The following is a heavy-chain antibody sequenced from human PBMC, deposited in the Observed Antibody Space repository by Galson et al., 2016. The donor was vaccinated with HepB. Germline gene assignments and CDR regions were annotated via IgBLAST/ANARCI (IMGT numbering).Heavy chain of an antibody. J-gene: IGHJ4*02. D-gene: IGHD1/OR15-1a*01. CDR3: AKAEKWEHDF. Sequence: SLRLSCAASGFTFSNYAMTWVRQAPGKGLEWVSGILGDGDTTYYADSVRGRFSISRDKSKNTLFLQMNSLRAENTAVYHCAKAEKWEHDFWGQGTLGTVSS. V-gene: IGHV3-23*01. CDR2: ILGDGDTT. CDR1: GFTFSNYA.